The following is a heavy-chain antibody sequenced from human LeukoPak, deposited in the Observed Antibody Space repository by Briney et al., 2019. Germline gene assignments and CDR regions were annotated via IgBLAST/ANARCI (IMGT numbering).Heavy chain of an antibody. CDR2: IYYSGST. CDR3: ARDPSSSLLGNWFDP. V-gene: IGHV4-39*07. D-gene: IGHD6-6*01. CDR1: GGSISSSSYY. J-gene: IGHJ5*02. Sequence: SETLSLTCTVSGGSISSSSYYWGWIRQPPGKGLEWIGSIYYSGSTYYNPSLKSRVTISVDTSKNQFSLKLSSVTAADTAVYYCARDPSSSLLGNWFDPWGQGTLVTVSS.